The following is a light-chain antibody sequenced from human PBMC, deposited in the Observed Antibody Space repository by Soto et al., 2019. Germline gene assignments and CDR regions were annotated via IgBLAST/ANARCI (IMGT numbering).Light chain of an antibody. CDR1: QSISSW. CDR2: KAS. J-gene: IGKJ2*01. V-gene: IGKV1-5*03. CDR3: QQYNSYLYT. Sequence: DIQMTQSPSTLSASVGDRVTITCRASQSISSWLAWYQQKPGKAPKLLIYKASSLESGVPSRFSGSGPGTEFTLTISSLQPDDFATYYCQQYNSYLYTFGQGTKVDIK.